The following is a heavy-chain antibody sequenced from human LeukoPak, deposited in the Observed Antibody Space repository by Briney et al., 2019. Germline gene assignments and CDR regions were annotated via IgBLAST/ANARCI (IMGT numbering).Heavy chain of an antibody. Sequence: PGESLRLSCAASGFTFSSYTMNWVRQAPGKGLEWVSSISSDNNYIYYVDSVKGRFTISRDNAKNSLYLQMNSLRAEDTALYYCARARYSYGPRGFDYWGQGTLVTVSS. D-gene: IGHD5-18*01. CDR2: ISSDNNYI. CDR3: ARARYSYGPRGFDY. J-gene: IGHJ4*02. CDR1: GFTFSSYT. V-gene: IGHV3-21*01.